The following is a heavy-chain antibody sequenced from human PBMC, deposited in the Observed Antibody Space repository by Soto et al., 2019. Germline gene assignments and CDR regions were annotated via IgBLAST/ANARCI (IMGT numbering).Heavy chain of an antibody. CDR3: AKEPTTVAMLNWFDP. V-gene: IGHV3-21*01. CDR2: ISSTSTSI. J-gene: IGHJ5*02. Sequence: GGSLRLSCAASGFIFSTYSMNWVRQGPGKGLEWVSYISSTSTSIFYTDSVKGRFTISRDNAKNSLYLQMNSLRAEDTAVYYCAKEPTTVAMLNWFDPWGQGTLVTVSS. CDR1: GFIFSTYS. D-gene: IGHD4-17*01.